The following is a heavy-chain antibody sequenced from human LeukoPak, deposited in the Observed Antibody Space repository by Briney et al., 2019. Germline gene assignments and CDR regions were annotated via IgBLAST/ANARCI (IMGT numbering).Heavy chain of an antibody. J-gene: IGHJ6*03. CDR2: ISTSGNTI. Sequence: GGSLRLSCVASGPAFSDYYMSWIRQAPGKGLEWVSYISTSGNTIYYADSVRGRFTISRDNAKNSLFLQMNSLRAEDTAVYYCAREPPPRITIFGSGDNMDVWGKGTTVIVSS. V-gene: IGHV3-11*04. CDR1: GPAFSDYY. CDR3: AREPPPRITIFGSGDNMDV. D-gene: IGHD3-3*01.